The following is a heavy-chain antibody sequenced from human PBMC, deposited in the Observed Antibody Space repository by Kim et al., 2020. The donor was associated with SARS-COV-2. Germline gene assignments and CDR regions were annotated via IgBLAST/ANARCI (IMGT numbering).Heavy chain of an antibody. CDR1: GYTFTGYF. D-gene: IGHD3-10*01. J-gene: IGHJ3*02. V-gene: IGHV1-2*02. CDR2: INPNSGVT. Sequence: ASVKVSCKASGYTFTGYFLYWVRQAPGQGLEWMGWINPNSGVTKYSQKFQGRVTMTRDTSISTAYMVLSRLRSDYTAVYYCARNHAGDAFDIWGQGTMVT. CDR3: ARNHAGDAFDI.